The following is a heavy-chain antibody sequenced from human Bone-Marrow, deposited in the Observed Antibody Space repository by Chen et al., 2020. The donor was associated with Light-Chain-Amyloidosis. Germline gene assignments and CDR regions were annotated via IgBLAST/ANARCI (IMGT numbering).Heavy chain of an antibody. CDR2: ISAYNGNT. CDR3: ARELAGITIFGVVTAPDY. D-gene: IGHD3-3*01. V-gene: IGHV1-18*01. J-gene: IGHJ4*02. CDR1: GYTFTSYG. Sequence: QVQLVQSGAEVKKPGASVKVSCKASGYTFTSYGISWVRQAPGQGLEWMGWISAYNGNTNYAQKLQGRGTMTTDTSTSTAYMELRSLRSDDTAVYYCARELAGITIFGVVTAPDYWGQGTLVTCLL.